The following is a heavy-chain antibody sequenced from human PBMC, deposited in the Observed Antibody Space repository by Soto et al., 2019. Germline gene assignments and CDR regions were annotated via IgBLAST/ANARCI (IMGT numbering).Heavy chain of an antibody. J-gene: IGHJ4*02. D-gene: IGHD5-12*01. CDR3: AVGTSGYEGLFDY. Sequence: SETLSLTCTVSGGSISSGGYYWSWIRQHPGKGLEWIGYIYYSGSTYYNPSLKSRVTISVDTSKNQFSLKLSSVTAADTAVYYCAVGTSGYEGLFDYWGQGTLVTVSS. V-gene: IGHV4-31*03. CDR2: IYYSGST. CDR1: GGSISSGGYY.